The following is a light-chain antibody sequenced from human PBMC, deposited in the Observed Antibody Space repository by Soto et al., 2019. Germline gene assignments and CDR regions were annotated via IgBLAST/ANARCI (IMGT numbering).Light chain of an antibody. CDR3: QQYNDWPLT. Sequence: EIVMTQSPATLSVSPGETATLSCRASQSLTSYLAWYQQKPGQAPSLLIYGAFTRATGIPARFSGTGSGTEFTLTISSLQSEDFALYYCQQYNDWPLTFGQGTKVDIK. J-gene: IGKJ1*01. CDR2: GAF. V-gene: IGKV3-15*01. CDR1: QSLTSY.